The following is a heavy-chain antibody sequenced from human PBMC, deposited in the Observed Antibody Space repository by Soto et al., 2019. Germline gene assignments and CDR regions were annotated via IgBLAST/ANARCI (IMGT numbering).Heavy chain of an antibody. V-gene: IGHV3-30-3*01. CDR3: ARQQLVPLYYPGMDV. Sequence: PGGSLRLSCAASGFTFSSYAMHWVRQAPGKGLEWVAVISYDGSNKYYADSVKGRFTISRDNSKNTLYLRMNSLRAEDTAVYYCARQQLVPLYYPGMDVWAQGTTVTVSS. CDR2: ISYDGSNK. D-gene: IGHD6-6*01. J-gene: IGHJ6*02. CDR1: GFTFSSYA.